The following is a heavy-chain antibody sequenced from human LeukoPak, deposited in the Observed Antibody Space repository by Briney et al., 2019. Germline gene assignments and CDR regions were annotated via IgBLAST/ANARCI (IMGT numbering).Heavy chain of an antibody. CDR1: GGSFSGYY. J-gene: IGHJ4*02. CDR3: ARTCRGGVCD. Sequence: SETLSLTCAVYGGSFSGYYWSWIRQPPGKGPEWIGSIYYSGSTYYNPSLKSRVTISVDTSKNQFSLKLSSVTAADTAVYYCARTCRGGVCDWGQGTLVTVSS. V-gene: IGHV4-34*01. D-gene: IGHD3-16*01. CDR2: IYYSGST.